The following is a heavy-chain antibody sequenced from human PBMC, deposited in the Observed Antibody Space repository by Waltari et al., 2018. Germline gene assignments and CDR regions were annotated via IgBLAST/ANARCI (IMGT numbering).Heavy chain of an antibody. CDR1: GYSFTSYW. Sequence: EVQLVQSGAEVKKPGESLKISCKGSGYSFTSYWIGWVRQMPGKGLGWVGIIYPGDSDTRYSPSFQGQVTISADKSISTAYLQWSSLKASDTAMYYCARQNTIFGVAAYYMDVWGKGTTVTVSS. V-gene: IGHV5-51*01. CDR2: IYPGDSDT. D-gene: IGHD3-3*01. CDR3: ARQNTIFGVAAYYMDV. J-gene: IGHJ6*03.